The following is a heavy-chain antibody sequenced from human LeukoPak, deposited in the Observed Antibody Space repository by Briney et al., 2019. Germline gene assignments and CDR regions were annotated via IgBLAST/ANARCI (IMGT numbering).Heavy chain of an antibody. CDR1: GDGVSNNSAT. V-gene: IGHV6-1*01. Sequence: SQTLSLTCAISGDGVSNNSATWNWIRQSPSRGLEWLGRTYYRSNWYNDYAVSVKSRITINPDTSKNQFSPQLNSVTPEDTAVYYCARDIGYCSGGSCYGGGFDYWGQGTLVTVSS. CDR3: ARDIGYCSGGSCYGGGFDY. J-gene: IGHJ4*02. CDR2: TYYRSNWYN. D-gene: IGHD2-15*01.